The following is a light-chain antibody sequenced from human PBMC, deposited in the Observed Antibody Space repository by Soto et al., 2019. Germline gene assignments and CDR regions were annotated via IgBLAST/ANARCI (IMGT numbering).Light chain of an antibody. CDR2: RNN. V-gene: IGLV1-47*01. CDR1: SSNIGSAY. Sequence: QSVLTQPPSASGTPGQTVTISCSGSSSNIGSAYIYWYQHLPGTAPKLLIYRNNQRPSGVPDRFSASKSGTSASLAISGLRSEDDADYYCAAWDDSLVVFGGGTQLTV. J-gene: IGLJ2*01. CDR3: AAWDDSLVV.